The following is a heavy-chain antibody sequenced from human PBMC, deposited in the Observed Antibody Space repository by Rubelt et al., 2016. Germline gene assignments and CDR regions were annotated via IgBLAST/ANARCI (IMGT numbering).Heavy chain of an antibody. J-gene: IGHJ4*02. CDR2: VYYGGNT. CDR3: AGGGRYSSTPYNFVC. V-gene: IGHV4-59*12. Sequence: QVQLQESGPGLVKPSETLSLTCTVSGGSISSYYWSWIRQPPGKGLEWIGYVYYGGNTDYNPSLKGRVTMSSDTSKNQLFRMRTSVSAAETPVVYCAGGGRYSSTPYNFVCWRQGTLVTVSS. CDR1: GGSISSYY. D-gene: IGHD5-18*01.